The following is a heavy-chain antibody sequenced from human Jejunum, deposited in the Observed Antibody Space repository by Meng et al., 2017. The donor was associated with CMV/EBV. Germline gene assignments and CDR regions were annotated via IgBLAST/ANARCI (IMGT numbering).Heavy chain of an antibody. CDR3: ARDRRDDFWSGYYMETYYDYGMDV. J-gene: IGHJ6*02. CDR2: ISSSSGYR. Sequence: MRWGRQAPGKGLEWVATISSSSGYRFYADSVKGRFTISRDTAKNSVYLEMSSLRAEDTAVYYCARDRRDDFWSGYYMETYYDYGMDVWGQGTLVTVSS. V-gene: IGHV3-21*06. D-gene: IGHD3-3*01.